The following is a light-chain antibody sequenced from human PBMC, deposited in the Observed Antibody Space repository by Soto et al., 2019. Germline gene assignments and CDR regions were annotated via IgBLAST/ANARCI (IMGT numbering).Light chain of an antibody. Sequence: DTVMTQSPSTLSVSPGERATLSCRASQNIYSNLAWYQQKAGQAPRLLIYRASTRANGVPARFSGSGSGTEFTLPISSLQSEDYAVYFCRQFSDWPSYTFGQGTKLEIK. V-gene: IGKV3-15*01. J-gene: IGKJ2*01. CDR1: QNIYSN. CDR2: RAS. CDR3: RQFSDWPSYT.